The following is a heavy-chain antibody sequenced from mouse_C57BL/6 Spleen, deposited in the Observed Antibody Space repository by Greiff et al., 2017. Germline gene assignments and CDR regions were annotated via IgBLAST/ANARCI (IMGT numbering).Heavy chain of an antibody. D-gene: IGHD1-1*01. CDR3: ARSFTTVVAPGYFDV. CDR1: GYTFTDYN. Sequence: EVQRVESGPELVKPGASVKIPCKASGYTFTDYNMDWVKQSHGKSLEWIGDINPNNGGTIYNQKFKGKATLTVDKSSSTAYMELRSLTSEDTAVYYCARSFTTVVAPGYFDVWGTGTTVTVAS. J-gene: IGHJ1*03. CDR2: INPNNGGT. V-gene: IGHV1-18*01.